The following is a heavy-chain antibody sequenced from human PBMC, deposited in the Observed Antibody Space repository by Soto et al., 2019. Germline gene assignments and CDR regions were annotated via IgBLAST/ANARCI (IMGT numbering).Heavy chain of an antibody. Sequence: SVKVSCKASGFTFTSSAVQWVRQARGQRLEWIGWIVVGSGNTNYAQKFQERVTITRDMSTSTAYMELSSLRSEDTAVYYCAAANLYYDSSGYYWPIDYWGQGTLVTVSS. J-gene: IGHJ4*02. CDR1: GFTFTSSA. CDR2: IVVGSGNT. D-gene: IGHD3-22*01. V-gene: IGHV1-58*01. CDR3: AAANLYYDSSGYYWPIDY.